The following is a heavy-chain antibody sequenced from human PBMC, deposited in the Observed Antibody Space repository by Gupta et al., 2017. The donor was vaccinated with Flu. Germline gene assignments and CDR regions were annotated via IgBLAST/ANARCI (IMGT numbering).Heavy chain of an antibody. D-gene: IGHD3-3*02. CDR3: ARGDRAFCARGSCFDLGQ. CDR1: GEAFRGY. CDR2: VNNNGYT. Sequence: QVQLQQWGAGLLKPSETLSLTCGVEGEAFRGYWSGIRQPPGKGLEWIGEVNNNGYTHYNPALESRATASVDTSTNLLSLKLTSVTAADTGVYYCARGDRAFCARGSCFDLGQWSQGTLVTISS. J-gene: IGHJ4*02. V-gene: IGHV4-34*02.